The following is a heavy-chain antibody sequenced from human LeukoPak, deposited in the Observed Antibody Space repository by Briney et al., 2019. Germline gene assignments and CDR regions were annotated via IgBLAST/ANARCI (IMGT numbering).Heavy chain of an antibody. CDR3: ARHNSNTYGYY. Sequence: GESLKISCKGSVYSFSNYCIGWGREMPGKGRGWMGSIYSTDYATRYRPSFEAHVTLSLHKSLTNAYLQSSSLKASDTAIYYCARHNSNTYGYYWGQGTLVTVSS. D-gene: IGHD4-17*01. CDR2: IYSTDYAT. CDR1: VYSFSNYC. J-gene: IGHJ4*02. V-gene: IGHV5-51*01.